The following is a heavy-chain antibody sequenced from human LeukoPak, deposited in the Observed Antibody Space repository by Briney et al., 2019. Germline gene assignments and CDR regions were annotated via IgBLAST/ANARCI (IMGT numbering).Heavy chain of an antibody. V-gene: IGHV3-23*01. Sequence: PGGSLRLSCAASGFTLSSYAMSWVRQAPGKGLEWVSAISGSGGDTYYADSVRGRFTISRDNPKNTLYLQMNSLRAEDTAVYYCAKGSSGANYFFDFWGQGTLVTVSS. D-gene: IGHD3-22*01. CDR1: GFTLSSYA. CDR2: ISGSGGDT. CDR3: AKGSSGANYFFDF. J-gene: IGHJ4*02.